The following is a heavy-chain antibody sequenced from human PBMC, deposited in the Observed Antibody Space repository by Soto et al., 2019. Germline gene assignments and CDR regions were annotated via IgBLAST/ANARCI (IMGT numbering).Heavy chain of an antibody. V-gene: IGHV4-59*01. CDR2: IYYSGST. J-gene: IGHJ5*02. CDR3: ARDGSSQYGDPSNWFDP. D-gene: IGHD4-17*01. CDR1: GGSISSYY. Sequence: SETLSLTCTVSGGSISSYYWSWIRQPPGKGLEWIGYIYYSGSTNYNPSLKSRVTISVDTSKNQFSLKLSSVTAADTAVYYCARDGSSQYGDPSNWFDPWGQGTLVTVS.